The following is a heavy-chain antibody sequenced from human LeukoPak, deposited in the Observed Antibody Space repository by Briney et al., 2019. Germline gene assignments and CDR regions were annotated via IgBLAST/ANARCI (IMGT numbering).Heavy chain of an antibody. CDR3: ARDKKYSSGWALDY. J-gene: IGHJ4*02. D-gene: IGHD6-19*01. CDR2: IIPSFGTA. Sequence: SVKVSCKASGGTFSSYAISWVRQAPGQGLEWMGGIIPSFGTANYAQKFQGRDTITTDESTSTAYMELSSLRSEDTAVYYCARDKKYSSGWALDYWGQGTLVTVSS. CDR1: GGTFSSYA. V-gene: IGHV1-69*05.